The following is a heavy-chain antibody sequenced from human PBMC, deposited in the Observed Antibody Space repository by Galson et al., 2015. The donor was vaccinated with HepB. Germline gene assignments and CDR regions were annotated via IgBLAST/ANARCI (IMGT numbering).Heavy chain of an antibody. V-gene: IGHV3-11*06. CDR1: GFTFSDYY. J-gene: IGHJ3*02. D-gene: IGHD3-10*01. Sequence: SLRLSCAASGFTFSDYYMSWIRQAPGKGLEWVSYISSSSSYTNYADSVKGRFTISRDNAKNSLYLQMNSLRAEDTAVYYCARGIYYYGSGSTVEAFDIWGQGTMVTVSS. CDR2: ISSSSSYT. CDR3: ARGIYYYGSGSTVEAFDI.